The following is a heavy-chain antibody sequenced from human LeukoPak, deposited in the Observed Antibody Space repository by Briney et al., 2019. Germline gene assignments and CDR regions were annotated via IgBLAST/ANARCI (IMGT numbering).Heavy chain of an antibody. Sequence: ASVKVSCKASGYTFIDYDFSWVRQAPGQGLEWMGWISTYNGNTNYAQKLQGRVTMTTDTSTSTAYMELRNLRSDDTAVYYCARGGRWELPRPYAFDIWGQGTMVTVSS. D-gene: IGHD1-26*01. J-gene: IGHJ3*02. CDR1: GYTFIDYD. CDR2: ISTYNGNT. CDR3: ARGGRWELPRPYAFDI. V-gene: IGHV1-18*01.